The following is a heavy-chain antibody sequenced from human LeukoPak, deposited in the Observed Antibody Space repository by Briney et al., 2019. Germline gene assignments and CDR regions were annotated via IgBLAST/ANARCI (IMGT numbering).Heavy chain of an antibody. J-gene: IGHJ3*02. CDR3: ARGITGNATPQWPADDAFDI. D-gene: IGHD1-20*01. CDR1: GGTFSSYA. V-gene: IGHV1-69*13. Sequence: SVKVSCKASGGTFSSYAISWVRQAPGQGLEWMGGIIPIFGTANYAQKFQGRVTITADESTSTAYMELSSLRSEDTAVYYCARGITGNATPQWPADDAFDIWGQGTMVTVSS. CDR2: IIPIFGTA.